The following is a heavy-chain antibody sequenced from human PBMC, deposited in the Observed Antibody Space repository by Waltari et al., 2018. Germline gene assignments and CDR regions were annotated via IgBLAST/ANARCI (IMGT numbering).Heavy chain of an antibody. CDR3: VRGYPDIVATISDY. CDR1: RSSISNNNYY. Sequence: QLQLQESGPGLVKPSETLSLTCTVSRSSISNNNYYWGWVRQPPGKGLEWIGSFYKSGTTYYNPSLKSRVTISVDTSNNQFSLKLNSVTAADTAVYYCVRGYPDIVATISDYWGQGTLVIVSS. V-gene: IGHV4-39*07. D-gene: IGHD5-12*01. J-gene: IGHJ4*02. CDR2: FYKSGTT.